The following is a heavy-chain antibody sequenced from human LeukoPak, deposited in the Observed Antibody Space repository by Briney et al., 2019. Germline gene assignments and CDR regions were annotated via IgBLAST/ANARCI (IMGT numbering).Heavy chain of an antibody. CDR2: IYYSGST. CDR3: ARHRTIYCDNGGYWV. CDR1: GGSIRSSSYY. D-gene: IGHD3-22*01. J-gene: IGHJ4*02. V-gene: IGHV4-39*01. Sequence: PSETLSLTCTVSGGSIRSSSYYWGWIRQPPGKGLEWIGSIYYSGSTYYNPSLKSRVTISVDTSKKQFSLKLSSVTAADTAVYYCARHRTIYCDNGGYWVWGQGTLVTVSS.